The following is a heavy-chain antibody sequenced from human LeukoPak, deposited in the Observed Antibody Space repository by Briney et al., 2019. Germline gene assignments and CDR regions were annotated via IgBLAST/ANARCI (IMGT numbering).Heavy chain of an antibody. CDR2: IYHGGST. CDR3: ARKDYYDSSVGMDV. Sequence: SETLSLTCTVSGVSISSSNSYWGWIRQPPGKGLEWIGEIYHGGSTNYNPSLKSRVTISVDKSKNQFSLKLSSVTAADTAVYYCARKDYYDSSVGMDVWGKGTTVTVSS. J-gene: IGHJ6*04. D-gene: IGHD3-22*01. CDR1: GVSISSSNSY. V-gene: IGHV4-39*07.